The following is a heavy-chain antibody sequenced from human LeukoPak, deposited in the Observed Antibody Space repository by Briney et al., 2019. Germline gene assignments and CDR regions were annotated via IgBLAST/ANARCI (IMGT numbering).Heavy chain of an antibody. D-gene: IGHD5-24*01. Sequence: GGSLRLSCAVSGFTFDIAWMNWVRQAPGEGLEWVGRIKSKNDGAATDYAAPVRGRFTISTDDSKNTLYLQMNSLKTEDTAVYYCVTRDAYKPRYFMDVWGEGTTVTVSS. CDR3: VTRDAYKPRYFMDV. J-gene: IGHJ6*03. CDR2: IKSKNDGAAT. V-gene: IGHV3-15*01. CDR1: GFTFDIAW.